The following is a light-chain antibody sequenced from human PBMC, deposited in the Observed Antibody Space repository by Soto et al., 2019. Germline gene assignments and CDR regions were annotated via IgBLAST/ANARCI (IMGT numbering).Light chain of an antibody. CDR2: DVS. CDR1: SGDVGAYNF. CDR3: RSYTSSRTLYV. Sequence: QSALTQPASVSGSPGQSITISCAGTSGDVGAYNFVSWYQQHPGKAPKLMLYDVSKRPSGVSERFSASKSGNTASLTISGLQAEDEADYYCRSYTSSRTLYVFGTGTKVTV. V-gene: IGLV2-14*01. J-gene: IGLJ1*01.